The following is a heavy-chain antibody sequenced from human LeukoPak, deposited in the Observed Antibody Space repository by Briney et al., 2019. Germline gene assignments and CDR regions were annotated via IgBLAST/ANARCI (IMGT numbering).Heavy chain of an antibody. Sequence: GGSLRLSCAASGFTFSSYAMSWVRQAPGKGLEWISATSGSGGSTYYADSVKGRFTISRDNSKNTLYLQMNSLRAEDTAVYYCAKELSPYYYDSTGYWGQGTLVTVSS. J-gene: IGHJ4*02. V-gene: IGHV3-23*01. CDR3: AKELSPYYYDSTGY. CDR2: TSGSGGST. D-gene: IGHD3-22*01. CDR1: GFTFSSYA.